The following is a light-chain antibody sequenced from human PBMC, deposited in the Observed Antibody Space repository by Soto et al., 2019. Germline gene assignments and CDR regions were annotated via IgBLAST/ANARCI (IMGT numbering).Light chain of an antibody. J-gene: IGKJ5*01. CDR1: HRIISNY. CDR2: GAS. V-gene: IGKV3-20*01. Sequence: ENVLSQSPGTLCLSPGERATLSCRARHRIISNYLAWYQQNTGQDRRLLSYGASSRGTGIPDRFSGSGSGTDFTLSISRLEPEDFAVYYGQQEGSSPAFGQGTRLEI. CDR3: QQEGSSPA.